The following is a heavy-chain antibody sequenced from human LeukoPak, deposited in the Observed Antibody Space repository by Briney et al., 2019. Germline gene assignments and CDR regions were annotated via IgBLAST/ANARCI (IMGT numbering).Heavy chain of an antibody. D-gene: IGHD5-18*01. Sequence: ASVKVSCKSSGYTFRDYFLHWVRQAPGQGLEWMGWINPNSGGTNYAQKFQGRVTMTRDTSISTAYMELSRLRSDDTAVYYCAKSGYSYGYFQWGQGTLVTVSS. V-gene: IGHV1-2*02. CDR3: AKSGYSYGYFQ. CDR2: INPNSGGT. CDR1: GYTFRDYF. J-gene: IGHJ4*02.